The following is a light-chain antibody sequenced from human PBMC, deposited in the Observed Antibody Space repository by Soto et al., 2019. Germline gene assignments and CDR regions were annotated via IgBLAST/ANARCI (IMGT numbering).Light chain of an antibody. J-gene: IGKJ1*01. CDR2: DAS. CDR1: QSISSTS. CDR3: HQYYRTPRT. Sequence: EIELTQSPCTLSSSPGERATLSCRASQSISSTSLAWYQQKPGQAPRLLIYDASSRATGTPDRFSGTGSATDFTLTISRLEPEDFAVYYCHQYYRTPRTFGQGTKVDIK. V-gene: IGKV3-20*01.